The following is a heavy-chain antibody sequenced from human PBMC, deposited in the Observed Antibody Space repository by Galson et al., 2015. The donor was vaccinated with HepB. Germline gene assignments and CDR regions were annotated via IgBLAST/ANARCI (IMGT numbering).Heavy chain of an antibody. V-gene: IGHV5-51*03. D-gene: IGHD2-2*01. Sequence: QSGAEVKKPGESLKISCKGSGYSFTDYWIAWVRQMPGKGLEWMGIIYPGDSDTRYSPSFQGQVTISADKSISTASLQWSSLKASDTAIYYCARRSGLGYCTSTSTSCSHFDYWGQGTLVTVSS. CDR3: ARRSGLGYCTSTSTSCSHFDY. CDR1: GYSFTDYW. CDR2: IYPGDSDT. J-gene: IGHJ4*02.